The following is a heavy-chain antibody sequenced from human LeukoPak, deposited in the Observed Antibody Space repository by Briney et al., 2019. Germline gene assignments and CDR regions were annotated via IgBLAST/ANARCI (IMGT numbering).Heavy chain of an antibody. CDR1: GESFSGYY. Sequence: PSETLSLTCAVYGESFSGYYWSWIRQPPGKGLEWIGEINHSGSTKYNPSLKSRVTISVDTSKNQFSLKLRSVTAADTAVYYCVTTRLYYMGDYWGQGTLVTVSS. J-gene: IGHJ4*02. CDR2: INHSGST. D-gene: IGHD3-10*01. CDR3: VTTRLYYMGDY. V-gene: IGHV4-34*01.